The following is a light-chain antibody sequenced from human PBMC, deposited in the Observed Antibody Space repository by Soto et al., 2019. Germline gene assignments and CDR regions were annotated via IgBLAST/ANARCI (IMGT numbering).Light chain of an antibody. CDR1: QNLSRN. J-gene: IGKJ2*01. V-gene: IGKV3-15*01. CDR3: QQYDKWPHT. Sequence: EMVMTQSPATLSVSPGERATLSCRASQNLSRNLAWYQQQPGQAPRLLIFYASTRATGIPARFSGSGSGTDXTLTISSLQSEDFAVYYCQQYDKWPHTFGQGTKLEIK. CDR2: YAS.